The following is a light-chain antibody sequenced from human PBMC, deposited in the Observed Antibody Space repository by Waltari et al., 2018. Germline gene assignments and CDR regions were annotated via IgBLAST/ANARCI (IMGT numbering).Light chain of an antibody. CDR2: EVT. V-gene: IGLV2-14*03. CDR1: SSDIGSQIH. J-gene: IGLJ3*02. Sequence: QSALTQPASVSGSPGQSITISCTGTSSDIGSQIHVCWYQQHPGKAPKLMIFEVTNRPSGVSNRFSGSKSGNTASLTISGLQAEYEADYYCSSYTTSRTWVFGGGTKLTVL. CDR3: SSYTTSRTWV.